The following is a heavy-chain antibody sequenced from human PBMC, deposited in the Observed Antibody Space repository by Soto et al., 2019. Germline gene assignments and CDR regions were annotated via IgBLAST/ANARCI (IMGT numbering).Heavy chain of an antibody. Sequence: SETLSLTCTVSGGSISSYYWSWIRQPPGKGLEWIGYIYYSGSTNYNPSLKSRVTISVDTSKNQFSLKLSSVTAADTAVYYCARGKTVVTPYGMDVWGQGTTVTVSS. J-gene: IGHJ6*02. V-gene: IGHV4-59*01. D-gene: IGHD2-21*02. CDR1: GGSISSYY. CDR2: IYYSGST. CDR3: ARGKTVVTPYGMDV.